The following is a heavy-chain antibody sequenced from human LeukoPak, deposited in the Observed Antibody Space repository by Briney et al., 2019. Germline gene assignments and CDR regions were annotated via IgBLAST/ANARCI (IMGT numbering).Heavy chain of an antibody. D-gene: IGHD2-15*01. CDR1: GYTFTSYY. CDR3: ARVDCSGGTCYFVSPFDY. CDR2: INPNSGGT. J-gene: IGHJ4*02. Sequence: ASVKVSCKASGYTFTSYYMHWVRQAPGQGLEWMGWINPNSGGTNYAQKFQGRVTMTRDTPITTAYMELSSLRSDDTAVYYCARVDCSGGTCYFVSPFDYWGQGTPVTVSS. V-gene: IGHV1-2*02.